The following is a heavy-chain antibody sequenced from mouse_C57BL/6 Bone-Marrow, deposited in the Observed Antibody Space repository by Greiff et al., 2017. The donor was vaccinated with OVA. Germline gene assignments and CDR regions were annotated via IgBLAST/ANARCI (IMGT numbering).Heavy chain of an antibody. J-gene: IGHJ3*01. CDR2: IYPENGDT. CDR3: TTDYYGSSYFWFAY. D-gene: IGHD1-1*01. CDR1: GFNIKDDN. Sequence: EVQLQQSGAELVRPGASVKLSCTASGFNIKDDNMHWVKQRPEQGLEWIGWIYPENGDTEYASKFQGKATITAAKSSNTAYLQLSSLTSEDTAVYYCTTDYYGSSYFWFAYWGQGTLVTVSA. V-gene: IGHV14-4*01.